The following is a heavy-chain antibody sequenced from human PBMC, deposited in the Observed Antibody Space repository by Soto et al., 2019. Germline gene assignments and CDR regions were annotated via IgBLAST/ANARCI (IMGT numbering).Heavy chain of an antibody. V-gene: IGHV3-49*03. CDR2: IRGKAYGGTT. J-gene: IGHJ6*03. D-gene: IGHD4-4*01. CDR3: TRGLSVTTRLWYYYYMDV. Sequence: LRLSCTASGFTFGDYAMSWFRQAPGKGLEWVGFIRGKAYGGTTEYAASVKGRFTISRDDSKTIASLQMNSLKTEDTAVYYCTRGLSVTTRLWYYYYMDVWGKGTTVTVSS. CDR1: GFTFGDYA.